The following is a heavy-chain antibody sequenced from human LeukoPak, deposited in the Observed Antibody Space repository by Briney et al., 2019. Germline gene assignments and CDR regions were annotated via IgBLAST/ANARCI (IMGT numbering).Heavy chain of an antibody. CDR2: ISGSGGGT. D-gene: IGHD3-22*01. CDR3: AKDDTMIVVAPMGMDV. J-gene: IGHJ6*02. V-gene: IGHV3-23*01. CDR1: GFTFSSYA. Sequence: GGSLRLSCAASGFTFSSYAMSWVRQAPGKGLEWASAISGSGGGTYYADSVKGRFTISRDNSKNTLYLQMNSLRAEDTAVYYCAKDDTMIVVAPMGMDVWGQGTTVTVSS.